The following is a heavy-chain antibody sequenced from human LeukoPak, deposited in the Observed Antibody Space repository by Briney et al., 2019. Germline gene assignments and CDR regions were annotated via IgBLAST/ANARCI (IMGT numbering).Heavy chain of an antibody. CDR2: IYYSGST. Sequence: SETLSLTCTVSGGSISSYYRSWIRQPPGKGLEWIGYIYYSGSTNYNPSLKSRVTISVDTSKNQFSLKLSSVTAADTAVYYCARASPTVTTYIDYWGQGTLVTVSS. J-gene: IGHJ4*02. V-gene: IGHV4-59*08. CDR3: ARASPTVTTYIDY. CDR1: GGSISSYY. D-gene: IGHD4-11*01.